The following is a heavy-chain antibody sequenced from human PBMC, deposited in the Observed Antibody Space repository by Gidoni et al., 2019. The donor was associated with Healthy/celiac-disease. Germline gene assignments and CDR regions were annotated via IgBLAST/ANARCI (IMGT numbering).Heavy chain of an antibody. CDR3: ATIPNCSGGSCSTGGDY. Sequence: EVQLVESGGVVVQPGGSLRLSCAASGFTFDDYTMHWVRQAPGKGLEWVSLISWDGGSTYYADSVKGRFTISRDNSKNSLYLQMNSLRTEDTALYYCATIPNCSGGSCSTGGDYWGQGTLVTVSS. J-gene: IGHJ4*02. CDR1: GFTFDDYT. D-gene: IGHD2-15*01. CDR2: ISWDGGST. V-gene: IGHV3-43*01.